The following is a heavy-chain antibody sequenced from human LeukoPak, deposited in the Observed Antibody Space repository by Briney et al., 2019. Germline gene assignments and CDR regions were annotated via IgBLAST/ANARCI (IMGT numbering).Heavy chain of an antibody. CDR3: ARDRSRYTYDY. J-gene: IGHJ4*02. Sequence: SETLSLTCTVSGGSISSYYWSWIRQPPGKGLELIGYMYYSGSTNYNPSLKSRVTISVDTSKNQFSLKLSSVTAADTAVYYCARDRSRYTYDYWGQGILVTVSS. D-gene: IGHD5-18*01. CDR2: MYYSGST. CDR1: GGSISSYY. V-gene: IGHV4-59*01.